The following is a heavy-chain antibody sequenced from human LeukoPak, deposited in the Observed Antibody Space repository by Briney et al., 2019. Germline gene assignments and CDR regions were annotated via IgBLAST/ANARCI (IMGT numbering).Heavy chain of an antibody. Sequence: GGSLRLSCAASGFTFSSYWMSWVRQAPGKGLEWVANIKQDGSEKYYVDSVKGRFTISRDNAKNSLYLQMNSLRAEDTAVYYCAKDHSSGWYWLVYWGQGTLVTVSS. CDR3: AKDHSSGWYWLVY. J-gene: IGHJ4*02. V-gene: IGHV3-7*03. CDR1: GFTFSSYW. CDR2: IKQDGSEK. D-gene: IGHD6-19*01.